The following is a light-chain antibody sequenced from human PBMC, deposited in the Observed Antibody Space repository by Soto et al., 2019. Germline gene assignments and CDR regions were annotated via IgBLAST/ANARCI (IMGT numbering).Light chain of an antibody. V-gene: IGLV2-14*01. Sequence: QSALTQPASVSGSPGQSITISCTGTSSDVGGSDSLSWYQQQPGKAPKLMIYEVSNRPSGASNRFSGSKSGNTASLTISGLQAGDEADYYCSSYTSSSTLYVFGTGTKVTVL. CDR3: SSYTSSSTLYV. J-gene: IGLJ1*01. CDR1: SSDVGGSDS. CDR2: EVS.